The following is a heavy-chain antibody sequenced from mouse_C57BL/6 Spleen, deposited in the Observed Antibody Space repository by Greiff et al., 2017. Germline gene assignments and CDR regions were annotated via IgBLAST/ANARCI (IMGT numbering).Heavy chain of an antibody. D-gene: IGHD1-1*01. CDR1: GYSFTGYY. CDR3: AKSYYKGSSDVRFAY. CDR2: INPSTGGT. J-gene: IGHJ3*01. Sequence: EVQLQQSGPELVKPGASVKISCKASGYSFTGYYMNWVKQSPEQSLEWIGEINPSTGGTTYNQKFKAKATLTVDKSSSTAYMQLKSLTSEDSAVYYCAKSYYKGSSDVRFAYWGQGTLVTVSA. V-gene: IGHV1-42*01.